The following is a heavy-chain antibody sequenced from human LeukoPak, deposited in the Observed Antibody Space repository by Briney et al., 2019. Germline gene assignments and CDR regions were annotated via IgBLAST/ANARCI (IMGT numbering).Heavy chain of an antibody. Sequence: GGSLRLSCAASGFTFDDYAMHWVRQAPGKGLEWVSGISWNSGSIGYADSVKGRFTISRDNAKNSLYLQMNSLRAEDTAVYYCARDSSVDYWGQGTLVTVSS. J-gene: IGHJ4*02. CDR2: ISWNSGSI. CDR3: ARDSSVDY. V-gene: IGHV3-9*01. D-gene: IGHD2-15*01. CDR1: GFTFDDYA.